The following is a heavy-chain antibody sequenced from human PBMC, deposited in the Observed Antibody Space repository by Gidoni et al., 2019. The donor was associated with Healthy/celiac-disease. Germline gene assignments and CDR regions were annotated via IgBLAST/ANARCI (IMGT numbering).Heavy chain of an antibody. Sequence: QVTLRESGPALVKPTQTLTLTCPFSGFSLDTSGMCVSWIRPPPGKALEWLELIDWDDDKYYSTSLKTSRTISKDTSKTQVVLTMTNMDPVDTATYYCARSLIAAAANWFDPWDHGTLVTVSS. CDR2: IDWDDDK. V-gene: IGHV2-70*01. D-gene: IGHD6-13*01. CDR3: ARSLIAAAANWFDP. CDR1: GFSLDTSGMC. J-gene: IGHJ5*02.